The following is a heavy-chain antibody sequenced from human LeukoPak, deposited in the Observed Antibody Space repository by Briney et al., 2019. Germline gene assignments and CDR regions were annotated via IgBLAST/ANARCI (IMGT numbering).Heavy chain of an antibody. Sequence: ASVTVSCKASGYTFTGYYMLWVRQAPGQGLEWMGWINPNSGGTNYAQKFQGRVTMTRDTSISTAYMELSRLRSDDTAVYYCARTRYYYDSSGPFDYWGQGTLVTVSS. D-gene: IGHD3-22*01. CDR1: GYTFTGYY. J-gene: IGHJ4*02. CDR3: ARTRYYYDSSGPFDY. CDR2: INPNSGGT. V-gene: IGHV1-2*02.